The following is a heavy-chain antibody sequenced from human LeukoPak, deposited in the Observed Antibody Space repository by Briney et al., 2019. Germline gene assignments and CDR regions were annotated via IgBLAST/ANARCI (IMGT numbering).Heavy chain of an antibody. CDR1: GFTFSSYS. CDR2: ISSSSSYI. D-gene: IGHD5-12*01. Sequence: GGSLRLSSAASGFTFSSYSMNWVRQAPGKGLEWVSSISSSSSYIYYADSVKGRFTISRDNAKTSLYLQMNSLRAEDTGVYYSARDHSRSARGYSGYDSAFDIWGDGTMVTVSS. CDR3: ARDHSRSARGYSGYDSAFDI. V-gene: IGHV3-21*01. J-gene: IGHJ3*02.